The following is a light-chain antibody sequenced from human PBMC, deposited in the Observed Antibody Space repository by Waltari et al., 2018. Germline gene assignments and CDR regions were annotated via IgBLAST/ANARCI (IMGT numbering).Light chain of an antibody. CDR1: SSDVGGYNH. Sequence: QSALTQPPSASGSPGQSVTISCTGTSSDVGGYNHVSWYQQYPCKAPRLMIYDVNKRPSRVPDLFSGSNSGSTSSLTVSGLQADDEADYYCSSNACSCHWLFCVGTKLFVL. V-gene: IGLV2-8*01. CDR3: SSNACSCHWL. J-gene: IGLJ3*02. CDR2: DVN.